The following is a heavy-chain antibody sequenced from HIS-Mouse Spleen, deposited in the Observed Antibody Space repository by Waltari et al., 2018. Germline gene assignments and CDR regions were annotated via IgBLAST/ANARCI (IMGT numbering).Heavy chain of an antibody. V-gene: IGHV4-59*01. CDR3: AREGLERYYFDY. J-gene: IGHJ4*02. Sequence: QVQLQESGPGLVKPSETLSLTCTVSCGPISRYYWSWIRQPPGKGLEWIGYIYYSGSTNYNPSLKSRVTISVDTSKNQFSLKLSSVTAADTAVYYCAREGLERYYFDYWGQGTLVTVSS. CDR1: CGPISRYY. CDR2: IYYSGST. D-gene: IGHD1-1*01.